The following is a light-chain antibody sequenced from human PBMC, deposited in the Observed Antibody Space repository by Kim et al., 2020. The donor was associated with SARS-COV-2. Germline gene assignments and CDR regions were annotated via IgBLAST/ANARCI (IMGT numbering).Light chain of an antibody. Sequence: GQSITISCTGNSSDIGDYYYVSWYQQHPGKVPKLMIYDVSNRPSGVSSRFSGSKSGNTASLTISGLQTEDEAHYYCSSYASSNAVLFGGGTELTVL. J-gene: IGLJ2*01. CDR1: SSDIGDYYY. V-gene: IGLV2-14*03. CDR3: SSYASSNAVL. CDR2: DVS.